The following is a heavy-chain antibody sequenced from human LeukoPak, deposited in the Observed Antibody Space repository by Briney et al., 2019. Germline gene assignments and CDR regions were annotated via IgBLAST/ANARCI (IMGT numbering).Heavy chain of an antibody. D-gene: IGHD3-22*01. Sequence: PSETLSLTCTVSGGSISSDSWSWIRQPPGKGLEWIGDIYYSGSTNCNPSLKSRVTISVDTSQNQFSLKLSSVTAADTAVYYCARRSSGYGDFDYWGQGTLVTVSS. CDR2: IYYSGST. V-gene: IGHV4-59*08. CDR3: ARRSSGYGDFDY. J-gene: IGHJ4*02. CDR1: GGSISSDS.